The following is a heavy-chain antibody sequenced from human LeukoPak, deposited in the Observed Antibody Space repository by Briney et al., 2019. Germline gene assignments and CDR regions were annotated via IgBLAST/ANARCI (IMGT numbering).Heavy chain of an antibody. J-gene: IGHJ2*01. V-gene: IGHV3-7*05. CDR2: IKPDGSDK. CDR1: GFTFNTYW. CDR3: AKDLSGPGWYFDL. Sequence: GRSLRLSCAASGFTFNTYWVTWVRQDPGEGLQWVARIKPDGSDKYYVDSVSGRFTISRDNAKNSLYLQMNSLRADDTAVYYCAKDLSGPGWYFDLWGRGTLVTVSS. D-gene: IGHD1-26*01.